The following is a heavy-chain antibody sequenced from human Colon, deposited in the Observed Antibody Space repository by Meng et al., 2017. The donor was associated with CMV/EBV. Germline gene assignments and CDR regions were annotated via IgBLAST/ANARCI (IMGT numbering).Heavy chain of an antibody. CDR1: GGSISSSSYY. J-gene: IGHJ5*02. V-gene: IGHV4-39*07. Sequence: CTVSGGSISSSSYYWRWIRQPPGKGLEWIGSIYYSGSTYYNPSLKSRVTISVDTSKNQFSLKLSSVTAADTAVYYCARGSKNWFDPWGQGTLVTVSS. CDR2: IYYSGST. CDR3: ARGSKNWFDP. D-gene: IGHD2-2*01.